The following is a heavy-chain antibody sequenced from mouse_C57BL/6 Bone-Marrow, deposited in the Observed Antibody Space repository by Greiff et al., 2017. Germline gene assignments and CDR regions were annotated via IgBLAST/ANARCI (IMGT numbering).Heavy chain of an antibody. CDR1: GFTFSSYG. D-gene: IGHD2-4*01. CDR2: ISSGGSYT. Sequence: EVQLVESGGDLVKPGGSLKLSCAASGFTFSSYGMSWVRQTPDKRLEWVATISSGGSYTYYPDSVKGRFTISRDNAKKTLYLQMSSLKSEDTAMYYCARRDDYDDYYAMVYWGQGTSVTVSS. J-gene: IGHJ4*01. V-gene: IGHV5-6*01. CDR3: ARRDDYDDYYAMVY.